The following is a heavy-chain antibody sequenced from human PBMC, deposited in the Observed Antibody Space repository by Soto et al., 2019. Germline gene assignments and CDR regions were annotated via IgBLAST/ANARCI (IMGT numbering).Heavy chain of an antibody. D-gene: IGHD6-19*01. Sequence: QVQLVESGGGVVQPGRSLRLSCAASGFTFSSYAMHWVRQAPGKGLEWVAVISYDGSNKYYADSVKGRFTISRDNSKNTLCLHMNSLGAEDTAVYYCARAFGAVANAGDYYYGMDVWGQGTTVTVSS. CDR3: ARAFGAVANAGDYYYGMDV. CDR2: ISYDGSNK. V-gene: IGHV3-30-3*01. J-gene: IGHJ6*02. CDR1: GFTFSSYA.